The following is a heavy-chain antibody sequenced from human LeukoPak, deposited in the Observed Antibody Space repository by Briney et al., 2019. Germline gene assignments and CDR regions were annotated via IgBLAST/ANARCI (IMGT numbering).Heavy chain of an antibody. V-gene: IGHV4-30-4*01. Sequence: SETLSLTCAVYGGSFSGYYWSWIRQPPGKGLEWIGYIYYSGSTYYNPSLKSRVTISVDTSKNQFSLKLSSVTAPDTAVYYCARAKYHSFTGDYFDYWGQGTLVTVSS. CDR1: GGSFSGYY. CDR2: IYYSGST. CDR3: ARAKYHSFTGDYFDY. J-gene: IGHJ4*02. D-gene: IGHD2-2*01.